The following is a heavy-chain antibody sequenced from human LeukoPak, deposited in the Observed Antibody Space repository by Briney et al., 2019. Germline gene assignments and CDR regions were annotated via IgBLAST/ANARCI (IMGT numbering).Heavy chain of an antibody. D-gene: IGHD3-16*02. CDR3: ARAFLLQWVIVSKEYFDL. CDR1: GFTFSSYW. Sequence: AGGSLRLSCAASGFTFSSYWMYWVRQAPGKGLVWVSRINIDGSSTTYADSVKGRFTISRDNAKNTLYLQMNSLRAEDTAVYYCARAFLLQWVIVSKEYFDLWGRGTLVTVSS. V-gene: IGHV3-74*01. J-gene: IGHJ2*01. CDR2: INIDGSST.